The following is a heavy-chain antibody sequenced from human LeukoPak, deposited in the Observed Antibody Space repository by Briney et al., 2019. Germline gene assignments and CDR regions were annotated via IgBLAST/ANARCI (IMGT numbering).Heavy chain of an antibody. Sequence: PGGSLRLSCAASRFTFRTYGMHWVRQAPGKGLEWVAVISYDGSNKYYADSVKGRFTISRDNSKNTLYLQMNSLRAEDTAVYYCARDNWSGYGYWDYWGQGTLVTVSS. CDR3: ARDNWSGYGYWDY. CDR1: RFTFRTYG. V-gene: IGHV3-30*03. D-gene: IGHD5-12*01. CDR2: ISYDGSNK. J-gene: IGHJ4*02.